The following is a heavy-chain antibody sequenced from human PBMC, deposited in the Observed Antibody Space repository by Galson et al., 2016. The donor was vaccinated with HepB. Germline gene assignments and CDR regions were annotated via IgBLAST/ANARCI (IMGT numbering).Heavy chain of an antibody. CDR3: ARLRYFDWQHDRTQLD. V-gene: IGHV1-18*04. Sequence: SVKVSCKASGYRFTSYGISWVRQAPGQGLEWMGWINAYNGNTHYAQKLQGRVTMTTDTSTSTAYMELRSLRSDDTAVYYCARLRYFDWQHDRTQLDWGQGTLVTVSS. CDR2: INAYNGNT. CDR1: GYRFTSYG. D-gene: IGHD3-9*01. J-gene: IGHJ4*02.